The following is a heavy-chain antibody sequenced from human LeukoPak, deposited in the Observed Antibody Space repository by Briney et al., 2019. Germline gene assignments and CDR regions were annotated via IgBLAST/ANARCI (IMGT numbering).Heavy chain of an antibody. V-gene: IGHV3-7*01. CDR1: GFTFSIHW. D-gene: IGHD3-10*01. CDR2: INQDGDEK. Sequence: GGSLRLSCAASGFTFSIHWMNWVRQAPGKGPEWVGNINQDGDEKYYVDYVKGRFNISRDNAKNSLYLQMNSLRAEDKAVYYCAEVHTDWGQGTLVTVSS. J-gene: IGHJ4*02. CDR3: AEVHTD.